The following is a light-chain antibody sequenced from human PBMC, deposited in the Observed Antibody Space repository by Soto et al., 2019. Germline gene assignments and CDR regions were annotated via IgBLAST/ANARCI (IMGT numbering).Light chain of an antibody. Sequence: DIQMTQSPSTLSASVGDRVTITCRASQSISRWLAWHQQKPGKAPRLLIYDASNLQRGVPSRFSGSGSGTEFTLTISSLQPEDFATYYCQQLNSHPRTFGQGTKLEIK. CDR3: QQLNSHPRT. CDR1: QSISRW. CDR2: DAS. J-gene: IGKJ2*01. V-gene: IGKV1-5*01.